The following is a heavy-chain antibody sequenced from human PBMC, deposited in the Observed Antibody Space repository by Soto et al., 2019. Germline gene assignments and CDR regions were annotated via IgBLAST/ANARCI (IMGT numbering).Heavy chain of an antibody. CDR2: IKSDGSDT. D-gene: IGHD1-7*01. J-gene: IGHJ4*02. Sequence: EVQLVESGGGLVQPGGSLRLSCATSGFTFNIYWMHWVRQAPGKGLVWISRIKSDGSDTIYADSVKGRFTISRDNARNTLYLQMTSLRAEDTATYYCARDRNYHSDYWGQGTLVTVSS. V-gene: IGHV3-74*01. CDR1: GFTFNIYW. CDR3: ARDRNYHSDY.